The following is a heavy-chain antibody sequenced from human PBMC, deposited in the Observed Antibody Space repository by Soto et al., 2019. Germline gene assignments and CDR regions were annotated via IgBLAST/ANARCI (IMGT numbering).Heavy chain of an antibody. CDR3: VRDQNAYYFDY. Sequence: SETLSLTCTVSGGSISSGDYYWSWIRQPPGKGLEWIGYIYYSGSTYYNPSLKSRVTISVDTSKNQFSLKLSSVTAADTAVYYCVRDQNAYYFDYWGQGTLVTVSS. J-gene: IGHJ4*02. CDR1: GGSISSGDYY. CDR2: IYYSGST. V-gene: IGHV4-30-4*01.